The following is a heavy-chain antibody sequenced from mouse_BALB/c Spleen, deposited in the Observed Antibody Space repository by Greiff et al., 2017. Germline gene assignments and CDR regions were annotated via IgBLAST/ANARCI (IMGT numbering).Heavy chain of an antibody. Sequence: EVKLVESGAELVKPGASVKLSCTASGFNIKDTYMHWVKQRPEQGLEWIGRIDPANGNTKYDPKFQGKATITADTSSNTAYLQLSSLTSEDTAVYYCARGLTGGMDYWGQGTSVTVSS. J-gene: IGHJ4*01. D-gene: IGHD4-1*01. CDR2: IDPANGNT. CDR1: GFNIKDTY. V-gene: IGHV14-3*02. CDR3: ARGLTGGMDY.